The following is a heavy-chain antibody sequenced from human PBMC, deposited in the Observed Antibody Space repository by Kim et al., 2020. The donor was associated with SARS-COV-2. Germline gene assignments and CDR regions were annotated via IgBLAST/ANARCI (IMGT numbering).Heavy chain of an antibody. CDR3: ARLPVRFLEERAYYYGMDV. CDR2: INHSGST. Sequence: SETLSLTCAVYGGSFSGYYWSWIRQPPGKGLEWIGEINHSGSTNYNPSLKSRVTISVDTSKNQFSLKLSSVTAADTAVYYCARLPVRFLEERAYYYGMDVWGQGTTVTVSS. D-gene: IGHD3-3*01. V-gene: IGHV4-34*01. J-gene: IGHJ6*02. CDR1: GGSFSGYY.